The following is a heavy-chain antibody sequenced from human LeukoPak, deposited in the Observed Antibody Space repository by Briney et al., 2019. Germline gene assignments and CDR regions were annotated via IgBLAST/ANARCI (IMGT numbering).Heavy chain of an antibody. CDR2: IYYSGST. CDR1: GGSISSGGYY. Sequence: TPSETLSLTCTVSGGSISSGGYYWSWIRQHPGKGLEWIGYIYYSGSTYYNPSLKSRVTISVDTSKNQFSLKLSSVTAADTAVFYCARDQYDTWSRRGNFDSWGQGTLVIVSS. CDR3: ARDQYDTWSRRGNFDS. J-gene: IGHJ4*02. V-gene: IGHV4-31*03. D-gene: IGHD3-3*01.